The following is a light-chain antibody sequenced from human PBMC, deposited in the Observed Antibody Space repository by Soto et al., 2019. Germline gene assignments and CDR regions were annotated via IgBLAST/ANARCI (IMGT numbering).Light chain of an antibody. CDR3: HQRLNRPLT. J-gene: IGKJ4*01. CDR1: QSVSSN. Sequence: EILLTQSPATLFLSPGEKATPSCRAGQSVSSNLTWYQQKLGQAPRLLIYDASKRATGIPARFSGSGSGTDFTLSTSSLEPEDFAVYYCHQRLNRPLTSGGGTKVDIK. CDR2: DAS. V-gene: IGKV3-11*01.